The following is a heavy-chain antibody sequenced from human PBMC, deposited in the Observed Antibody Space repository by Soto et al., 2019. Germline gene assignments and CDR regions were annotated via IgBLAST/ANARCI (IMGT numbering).Heavy chain of an antibody. CDR2: INHSGST. CDR3: ARRGPNGDDFWSGYIYNWFDF. V-gene: IGHV4-34*01. Sequence: SETLSLTCAVYGWSFLGYYWSGFRQPPGTGLEWIGEINHSGSTNYNPSLKSRVTISVDTSKNQFSLKLSSVTAADTAVYYCARRGPNGDDFWSGYIYNWFDFKGQGTTFTVPS. CDR1: GWSFLGYY. D-gene: IGHD3-3*01. J-gene: IGHJ5*01.